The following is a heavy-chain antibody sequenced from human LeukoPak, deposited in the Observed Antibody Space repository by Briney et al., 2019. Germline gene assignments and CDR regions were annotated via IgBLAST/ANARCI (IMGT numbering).Heavy chain of an antibody. V-gene: IGHV1-69*13. CDR3: ARGRLGGMDV. J-gene: IGHJ6*02. Sequence: GASVKVSCKASGGTFSSYAISWVRQAPGQGLEWMEGIIPIFGTANYAQKFQGRVTITADESTSTAYMELSSLRSEDTAVYYCARGRLGGMDVWGQGTTVTVSS. CDR2: IIPIFGTA. D-gene: IGHD6-25*01. CDR1: GGTFSSYA.